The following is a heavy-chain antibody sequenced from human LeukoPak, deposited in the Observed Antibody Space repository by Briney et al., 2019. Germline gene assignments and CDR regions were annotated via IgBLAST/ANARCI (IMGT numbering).Heavy chain of an antibody. Sequence: SETLSLTCTVYAGSFSGYCWSCIRQPPGKGLEWIGEINHSGSTSYNPSLKSRVTISVDTSKNQFSLRLNSVTAADTAVYYCARVAVIRGVIDYWGQGTLVTVSS. CDR2: INHSGST. CDR3: ARVAVIRGVIDY. CDR1: AGSFSGYC. V-gene: IGHV4-34*01. J-gene: IGHJ4*02. D-gene: IGHD3-10*01.